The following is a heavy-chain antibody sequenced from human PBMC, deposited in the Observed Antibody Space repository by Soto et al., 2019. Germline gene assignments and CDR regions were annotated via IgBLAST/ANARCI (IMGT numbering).Heavy chain of an antibody. D-gene: IGHD3-22*01. CDR1: GGSISSGDYY. Sequence: SETLSVTCTVSGGSISSGDYYWSWIRHPPGKGLEWIGYIYYSGITYYNPSLKSRVTISVDTSKNQFSLKLSSVTAADTAVYYCARDRSDYYDSSGYPSPGGYFDYWGQGTLVTVSS. CDR3: ARDRSDYYDSSGYPSPGGYFDY. CDR2: IYYSGIT. J-gene: IGHJ4*02. V-gene: IGHV4-30-4*01.